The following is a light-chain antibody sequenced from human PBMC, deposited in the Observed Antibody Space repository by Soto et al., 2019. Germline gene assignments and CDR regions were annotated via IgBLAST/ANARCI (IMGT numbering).Light chain of an antibody. CDR2: GAS. V-gene: IGKV3-15*01. J-gene: IGKJ1*01. CDR3: QKYNNGWT. CDR1: QSVSSS. Sequence: EIVMTQSPATLSVSPGERATLSCRASQSVSSSLAWYQQKPGQAPRLLIYGASTRATGIPGRFSGSGSGTEFTLTISSLQSEYIAVYYCQKYNNGWTFGQGTKVGIK.